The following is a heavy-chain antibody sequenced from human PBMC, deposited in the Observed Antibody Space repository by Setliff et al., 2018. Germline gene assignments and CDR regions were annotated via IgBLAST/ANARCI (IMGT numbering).Heavy chain of an antibody. CDR1: GGTFSSYA. CDR2: IIPIFGTA. D-gene: IGHD4-17*01. J-gene: IGHJ4*02. V-gene: IGHV1-69*06. Sequence: SVKVSCKASGGTFSSYATSWVRQAPGQGLEWMGGIIPIFGTANYAQKFQGRVTITADKSTSTAYMELSSLRSEDTAVYYCASTPSDYGLVQFDYWGQGTLVTVSS. CDR3: ASTPSDYGLVQFDY.